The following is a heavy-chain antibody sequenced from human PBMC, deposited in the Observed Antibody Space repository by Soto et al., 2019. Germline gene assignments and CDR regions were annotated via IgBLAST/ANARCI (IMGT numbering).Heavy chain of an antibody. V-gene: IGHV4-4*02. J-gene: IGHJ6*02. D-gene: IGHD2-15*01. Sequence: VHLQESGPGLVKPSGTVSLTCVVSGGSIRSTNWWAWVRQTPGKGLEWIGEVYHNGTSNYNPSLKGQATISVDRSKDQVSLSLNSVIDADTAVYYCARDLDRYCSVTSCHAMDVWGQGTPVTVSS. CDR2: VYHNGTS. CDR1: GGSIRSTNW. CDR3: ARDLDRYCSVTSCHAMDV.